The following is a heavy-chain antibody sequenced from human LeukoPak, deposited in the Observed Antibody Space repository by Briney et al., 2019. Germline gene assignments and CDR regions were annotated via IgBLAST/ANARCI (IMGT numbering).Heavy chain of an antibody. D-gene: IGHD3-9*01. CDR1: GGSFSGYY. J-gene: IGHJ4*02. Sequence: KGSETLSLTCAVYGGSFSGYYWSWIRQPPGKGLEWIGEINHSGSTNYNPSLKSRATTSVDTSKNQFSLKLTSVTAADTAVYFCARGEDFERYYLAYWGQGTLVTVSS. CDR3: ARGEDFERYYLAY. CDR2: INHSGST. V-gene: IGHV4-34*01.